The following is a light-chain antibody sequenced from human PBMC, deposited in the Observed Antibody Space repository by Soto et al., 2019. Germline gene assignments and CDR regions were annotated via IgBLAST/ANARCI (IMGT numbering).Light chain of an antibody. CDR2: DAS. J-gene: IGKJ2*01. V-gene: IGKV1-5*01. Sequence: DIQMTQSPSTLSASVGDRVTITCRASQTISSWLAWYQQKPGQAPDLLIYDASSLQDGVPSRFGGRGSGTEFTLTISSLQPDDFATYFCKQYITFPYTFGQGTKLEIK. CDR1: QTISSW. CDR3: KQYITFPYT.